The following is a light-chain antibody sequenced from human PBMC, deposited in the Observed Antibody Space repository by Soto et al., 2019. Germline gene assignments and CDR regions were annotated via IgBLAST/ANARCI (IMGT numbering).Light chain of an antibody. CDR1: VGKTTYP. CDR2: LNSDGSH. CDR3: QTWGTGIVV. J-gene: IGLJ2*01. V-gene: IGLV4-69*01. Sequence: QLVLTQSPSASASLGASVKFTCPLTVGKTTYPTAWHKQQQEKGPRNLMKLNSDGSHSKGDGIPDRFSGSSSGAERYLTISSLQSEDEADYYCQTWGTGIVVFGGGTKVTVL.